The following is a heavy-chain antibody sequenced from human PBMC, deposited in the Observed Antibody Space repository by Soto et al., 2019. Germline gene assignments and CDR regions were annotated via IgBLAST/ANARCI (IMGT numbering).Heavy chain of an antibody. CDR3: AKRGSSSWYDAFDI. Sequence: GGSLRLSCAASGFTFSSYAMSWVRQAPGKGLEWVSAISTSGATTYYADSVKGRFTISRDNSKNTLFLQMNSLRDEDTAVYYCAKRGSSSWYDAFDIWGQGTMVTVSS. D-gene: IGHD6-13*01. V-gene: IGHV3-23*01. CDR1: GFTFSSYA. J-gene: IGHJ3*02. CDR2: ISTSGATT.